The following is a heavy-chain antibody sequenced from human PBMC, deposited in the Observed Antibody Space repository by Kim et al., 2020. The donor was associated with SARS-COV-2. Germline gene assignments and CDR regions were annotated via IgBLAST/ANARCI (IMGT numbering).Heavy chain of an antibody. Sequence: YADSVKGRFTVSRDNTNDTFYLQRNSLRADDTALYYCAKDHPSSGWPTFDSWGQGTLVAVSS. J-gene: IGHJ4*02. V-gene: IGHV3-9*01. D-gene: IGHD6-19*01. CDR3: AKDHPSSGWPTFDS.